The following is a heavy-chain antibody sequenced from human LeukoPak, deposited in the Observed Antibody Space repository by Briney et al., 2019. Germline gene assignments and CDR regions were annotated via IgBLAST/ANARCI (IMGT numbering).Heavy chain of an antibody. J-gene: IGHJ4*02. Sequence: GGSLRLSCAASGFTFSNHAMHWVRQAPGKGLDWVAVILEDGTIQHYADSVKGRFTISRDNSRNTVFLQMNSLRGEDTAIYYCARVQGGGFRTADFWGQGTVVTVSS. CDR2: ILEDGTIQ. D-gene: IGHD3-10*01. CDR3: ARVQGGGFRTADF. CDR1: GFTFSNHA. V-gene: IGHV3-30*19.